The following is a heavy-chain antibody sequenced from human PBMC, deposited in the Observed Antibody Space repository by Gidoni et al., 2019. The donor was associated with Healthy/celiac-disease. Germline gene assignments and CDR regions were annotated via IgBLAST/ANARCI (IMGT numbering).Heavy chain of an antibody. CDR1: GGSISSYY. V-gene: IGHV4-59*01. D-gene: IGHD3-3*01. J-gene: IGHJ5*02. CDR3: ARCLRFLEWVDP. CDR2: IDYSGST. Sequence: QVQLQESCPGLVKPSETLSLTCTVSGGSISSYYWSWIRQPPGKGLEWIGYIDYSGSTNYNPSLKSRVTISVDTSKNQFSLKLSSVTAADTAVYYCARCLRFLEWVDPWGQGTLVTVSS.